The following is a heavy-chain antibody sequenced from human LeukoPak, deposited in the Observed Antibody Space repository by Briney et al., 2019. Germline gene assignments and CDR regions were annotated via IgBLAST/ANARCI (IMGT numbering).Heavy chain of an antibody. CDR1: GFTFSSFG. J-gene: IGHJ4*02. V-gene: IGHV3-74*01. CDR3: VVDLSGSADY. D-gene: IGHD3-10*01. Sequence: GGSLRLSCAASGFTFSSFGMHWVRQAPGEGLVWVSRTNEHGTIINYADSVKGRFTISRDNAKNTLYLQMNSLRTEDSALYYCVVDLSGSADYWGQGTLVTVSS. CDR2: TNEHGTII.